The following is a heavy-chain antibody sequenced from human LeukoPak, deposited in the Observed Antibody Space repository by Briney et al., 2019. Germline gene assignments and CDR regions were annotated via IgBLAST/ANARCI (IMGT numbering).Heavy chain of an antibody. J-gene: IGHJ1*01. V-gene: IGHV1-8*03. Sequence: GASVKVSCKASGYTFTSYDINWVRQATGQGLEWMGCMNPNSGNTGYAQKFQGRVTITRNTSISTAYMELSSLRSEDTAVYYCARGYYYDSSGYYYVYFQHWGQGTLVTVSS. CDR2: MNPNSGNT. CDR3: ARGYYYDSSGYYYVYFQH. D-gene: IGHD3-22*01. CDR1: GYTFTSYD.